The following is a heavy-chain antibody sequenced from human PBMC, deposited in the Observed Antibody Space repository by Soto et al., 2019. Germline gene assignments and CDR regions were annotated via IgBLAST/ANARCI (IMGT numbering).Heavy chain of an antibody. Sequence: SVTMSLTCTVAGGSIISYCWSWIRKPPGKGLEWIGYMYNTGSTVYNPSLKSRVTISVDTSKNQFSLKLNAVTAADTAVYYCARDLWGYCGTDCYPLDVWGQGTTVTVSS. D-gene: IGHD2-21*02. CDR2: MYNTGST. CDR1: GGSIISYC. J-gene: IGHJ6*02. V-gene: IGHV4-59*01. CDR3: ARDLWGYCGTDCYPLDV.